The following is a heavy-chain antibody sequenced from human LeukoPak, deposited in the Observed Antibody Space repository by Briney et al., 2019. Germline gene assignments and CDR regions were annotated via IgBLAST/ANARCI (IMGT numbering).Heavy chain of an antibody. D-gene: IGHD5-18*01. CDR3: ARGVYSYGPSPAWFDP. J-gene: IGHJ5*02. CDR1: GGSISSHY. CDR2: IYYSGST. V-gene: IGHV4-59*11. Sequence: PSETLSLTCTVSGGSISSHYWSWIRQPPGKGLEWIGNIYYSGSTNYNPSLKSRVTISVDTSKNQFSLKLSSVTAADTAVYYCARGVYSYGPSPAWFDPWGQGTLVTVSS.